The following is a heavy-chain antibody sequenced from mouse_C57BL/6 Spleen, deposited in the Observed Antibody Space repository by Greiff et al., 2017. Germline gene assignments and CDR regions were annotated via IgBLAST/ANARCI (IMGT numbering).Heavy chain of an antibody. V-gene: IGHV1-15*01. D-gene: IGHD2-12*01. CDR2: IDPETGGT. J-gene: IGHJ2*01. CDR3: TKSPSDCYDDYFDY. Sequence: QVQLQQSGAELVRPGASVTLSCKASGYTFTDYDMHWVKQTPVHGLEWIGAIDPETGGTAYNQKFKGKAILTADKSSSTAYMELRSLTSEDSAVYYCTKSPSDCYDDYFDYWGQGTTLTVSS. CDR1: GYTFTDYD.